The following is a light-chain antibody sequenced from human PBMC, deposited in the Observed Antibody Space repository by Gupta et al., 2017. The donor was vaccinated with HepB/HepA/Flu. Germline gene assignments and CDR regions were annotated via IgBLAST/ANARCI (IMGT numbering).Light chain of an antibody. CDR3: QQRNTYLT. Sequence: DIQVTQSPSTLSASVGDRVTITCRDSQSISRWLAWYQQKPGKAPKLMIYKASRGESGIPSRFSGSGSGTEFTLTISSLQPDDFANYYCQQRNTYLTFGGGTKVEIK. CDR2: KAS. CDR1: QSISRW. V-gene: IGKV1-5*03. J-gene: IGKJ4*01.